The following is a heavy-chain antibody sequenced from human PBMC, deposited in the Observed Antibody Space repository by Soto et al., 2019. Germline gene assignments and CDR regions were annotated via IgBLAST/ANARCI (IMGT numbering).Heavy chain of an antibody. CDR2: IVVGSNNS. Sequence: SVKVYCKTSGFTFTSSAVQWVRQARVQRLEWIGRIVVGSNNSYYAQKFQERVTITRDMSATTAYLELSSLRSEDTAIYYCAADTRTYGVVTPSGYWGQGTLVTVSS. CDR3: AADTRTYGVVTPSGY. D-gene: IGHD3-3*01. V-gene: IGHV1-58*01. CDR1: GFTFTSSA. J-gene: IGHJ4*02.